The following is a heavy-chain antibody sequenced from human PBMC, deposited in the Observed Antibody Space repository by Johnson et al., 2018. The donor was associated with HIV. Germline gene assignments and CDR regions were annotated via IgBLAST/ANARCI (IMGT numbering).Heavy chain of an antibody. V-gene: IGHV3-33*01. CDR3: AREDGSGSYFYHAFDI. Sequence: QEQLVESGGGVVQPGRSLRLSCAASGFTFSYYGMHWVRQAPGKGLEWVAVIWYDGSNKYYVDSVKGRFTIFRDNSKNTLYLQMNSLRAEDTAVYYCAREDGSGSYFYHAFDIWGQGTMVTVSS. CDR2: IWYDGSNK. D-gene: IGHD3-10*01. CDR1: GFTFSYYG. J-gene: IGHJ3*02.